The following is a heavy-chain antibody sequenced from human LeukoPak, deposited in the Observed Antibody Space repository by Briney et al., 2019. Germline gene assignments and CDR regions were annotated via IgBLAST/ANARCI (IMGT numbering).Heavy chain of an antibody. V-gene: IGHV3-23*01. CDR2: ISGSGGST. Sequence: GGSLRLSCAASGFTFSSYGMSWVRQAPGKGLEWVSAISGSGGSTYYADSVKGRFTISRDNSENTLYLQMNSLRAEDTAVYYCAKGTGGVAAAIDYWGQGTLVTVSS. J-gene: IGHJ4*02. CDR3: AKGTGGVAAAIDY. D-gene: IGHD6-13*01. CDR1: GFTFSSYG.